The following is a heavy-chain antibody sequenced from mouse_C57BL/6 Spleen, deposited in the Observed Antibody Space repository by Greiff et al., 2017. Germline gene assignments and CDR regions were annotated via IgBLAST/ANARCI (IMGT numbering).Heavy chain of an antibody. CDR3: SIYYGNWGAMDY. CDR2: IDPSDSYT. D-gene: IGHD2-1*01. V-gene: IGHV1-69*01. Sequence: QVPLKQPGAELVMPGASVKLSCKASGYTFTSYWMHWVKQRPGQGLEWIGEIDPSDSYTNYNQQFKGKSTLTVDKSSSTAYMQLSSLTSEDSAVYYCSIYYGNWGAMDYWGQGTSVTVSS. CDR1: GYTFTSYW. J-gene: IGHJ4*01.